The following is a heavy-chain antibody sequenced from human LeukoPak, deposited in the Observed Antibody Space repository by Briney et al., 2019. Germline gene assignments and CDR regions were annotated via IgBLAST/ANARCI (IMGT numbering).Heavy chain of an antibody. D-gene: IGHD6-19*01. V-gene: IGHV1-18*04. CDR1: GYTFTNYY. CDR3: ARGGGSGWYIDAY. Sequence: ASVRVSCTASGYTFTNYYISWVRQAPGQGLEWMGWTSTYTGNTNYAQGLQGRVTMTTDTSTNTAYMELRSLSSDDTAVYYCARGGGSGWYIDAYWGQGTLVTVSS. J-gene: IGHJ4*02. CDR2: TSTYTGNT.